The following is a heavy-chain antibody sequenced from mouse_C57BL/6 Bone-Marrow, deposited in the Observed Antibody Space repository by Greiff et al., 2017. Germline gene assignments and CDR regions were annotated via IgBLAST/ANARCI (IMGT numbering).Heavy chain of an antibody. CDR2: IHPNSGST. J-gene: IGHJ4*01. Sequence: QVRLQQPGAELVKPGASVKLSCKASGYTFTSYWMHWVKQRPGQGLEWIGMIHPNSGSTNYNEKFKSKATLTVDKSSSTAYMQLSSLTSEDSAVYYCARGDYGNHHYAMDYWGQGTSVTVSS. D-gene: IGHD2-1*01. V-gene: IGHV1-64*01. CDR1: GYTFTSYW. CDR3: ARGDYGNHHYAMDY.